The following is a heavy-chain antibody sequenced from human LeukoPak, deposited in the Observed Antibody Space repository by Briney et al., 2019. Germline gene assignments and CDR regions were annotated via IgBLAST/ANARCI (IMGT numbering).Heavy chain of an antibody. CDR2: IYYSGST. V-gene: IGHV4-59*08. J-gene: IGHJ5*02. Sequence: PSETQSLTCTVSGGYISSYYWSWIRQSPGKGLEWIGYIYYSGSTNCNPSLKSRVTISVDTSKNQFSLKLSSVTAADTAVYYCARQRPYYYDGSGYYDPWGQGILVTVSS. CDR1: GGYISSYY. D-gene: IGHD3-22*01. CDR3: ARQRPYYYDGSGYYDP.